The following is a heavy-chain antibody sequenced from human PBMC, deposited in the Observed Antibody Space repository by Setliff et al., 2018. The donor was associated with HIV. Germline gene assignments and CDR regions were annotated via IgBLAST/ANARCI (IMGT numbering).Heavy chain of an antibody. CDR2: IYGGAST. CDR3: VRDTEVSSSWSFDY. J-gene: IGHJ4*02. V-gene: IGHV3-53*01. Sequence: SLRLSWRGFTVSSDYMSWVRQAPGKGLEWLSTIYGGASTYYADPVKGRFTISRDNSKNTIFLQINGLRGDDTAIYYCVRDTEVSSSWSFDYWGQGTLVTVSS. D-gene: IGHD6-13*01. CDR1: FTVSSDY.